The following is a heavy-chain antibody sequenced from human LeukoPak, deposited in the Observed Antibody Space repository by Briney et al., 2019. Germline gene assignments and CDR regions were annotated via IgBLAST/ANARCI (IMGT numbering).Heavy chain of an antibody. V-gene: IGHV3-64D*09. J-gene: IGHJ2*01. CDR2: ISSNGGST. Sequence: QPGGSLRLSCSASGFTFSSNPMHWVRQAPGKGLEYVSGISSNGGSTYYTDSVKGRFTISRDNSKNTLYLQMSSLRAEDTALYYCARDRRYYDSSGYYFHWYFDLWGRGTLVTVSS. CDR3: ARDRRYYDSSGYYFHWYFDL. CDR1: GFTFSSNP. D-gene: IGHD3-22*01.